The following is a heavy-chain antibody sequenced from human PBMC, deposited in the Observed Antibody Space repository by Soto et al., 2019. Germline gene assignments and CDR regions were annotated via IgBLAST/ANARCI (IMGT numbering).Heavy chain of an antibody. CDR1: EFTFSSYS. V-gene: IGHV3-21*04. CDR2: IRSARSYI. Sequence: PGGTLRLSCAASEFTFSSYSMNWIRQAPGKGLEWVSSIRSARSYIYYADSVKGRFTISRDNAKSSLYLQMNRMRDEEAAVYYFLARFCSRTRCYRTENGYDIWAQGTTVTVSS. CDR3: LARFCSRTRCYRTENGYDI. D-gene: IGHD2-2*01. J-gene: IGHJ6*02.